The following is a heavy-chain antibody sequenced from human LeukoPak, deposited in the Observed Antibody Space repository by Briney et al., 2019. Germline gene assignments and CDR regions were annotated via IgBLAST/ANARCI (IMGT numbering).Heavy chain of an antibody. CDR1: GFTFSNYN. CDR3: TRRSQDGYEDY. J-gene: IGHJ4*02. D-gene: IGHD5-24*01. Sequence: PGGSLRLSCAASGFTFSNYNMNWVRQAPGKGLEWVSYISRSSGTIYYADSVKGRFTVSRDNAKSSLYLQMDSLKTEDTAVYYCTRRSQDGYEDYWGQGTLVTVSS. CDR2: ISRSSGTI. V-gene: IGHV3-48*01.